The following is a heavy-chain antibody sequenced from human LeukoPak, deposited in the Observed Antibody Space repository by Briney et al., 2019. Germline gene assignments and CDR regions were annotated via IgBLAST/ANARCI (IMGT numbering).Heavy chain of an antibody. CDR1: GFTFSSYA. J-gene: IGHJ4*02. CDR3: ARSVPGGPYYYDSSGYPY. V-gene: IGHV3-23*01. CDR2: ISGSGGST. D-gene: IGHD3-22*01. Sequence: GGSLRLSCAASGFTFSSYAMSWVRQAPAKGLEWVSAISGSGGSTYYADSVKGRFTISRDNSKNTLYLQMNSLRAEDTAVYYCARSVPGGPYYYDSSGYPYWGQGTLVTVSS.